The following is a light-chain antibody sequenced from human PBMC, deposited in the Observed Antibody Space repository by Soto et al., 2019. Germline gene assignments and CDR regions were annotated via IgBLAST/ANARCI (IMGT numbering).Light chain of an antibody. CDR2: SAS. Sequence: DMQMTQSPSSLSASVGDRVTITCWASQGLGNYLAWYQQKPGKAPKLLIYSASSLHSGVPSRFSGSGSGTDFTLTISGLQPEDVATYYCLTYNGPPLSLGGGTKVEI. CDR3: LTYNGPPLS. J-gene: IGKJ4*01. V-gene: IGKV1-27*01. CDR1: QGLGNY.